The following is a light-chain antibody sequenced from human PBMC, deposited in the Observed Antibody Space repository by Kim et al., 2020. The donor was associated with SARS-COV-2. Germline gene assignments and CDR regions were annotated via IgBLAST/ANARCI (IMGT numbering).Light chain of an antibody. J-gene: IGLJ2*01. V-gene: IGLV3-21*04. Sequence: APGKKARITCGGNNIRSKSVHWYHQKPGQAPVLVIYYDSDRPSGIPERFSGSNSGNTATLTISRVEAGDEADYYCQVWDSSSDHVVFGGGTQLTVL. CDR2: YDS. CDR3: QVWDSSSDHVV. CDR1: NIRSKS.